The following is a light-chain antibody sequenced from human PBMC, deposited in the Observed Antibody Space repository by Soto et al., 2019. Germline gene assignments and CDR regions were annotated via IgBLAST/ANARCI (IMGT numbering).Light chain of an antibody. CDR2: GAS. Sequence: EIVLTQSPGTLSLSPGEGATLSCRASQSIGGNFLAWYQQRRGQAPRLLIHGASNRATGIPHRFSGSGSGTDFTLTITRLEPEDFAVYDCQQYGGSPRTFGQGTKVEVE. CDR3: QQYGGSPRT. J-gene: IGKJ1*01. V-gene: IGKV3-20*01. CDR1: QSIGGNF.